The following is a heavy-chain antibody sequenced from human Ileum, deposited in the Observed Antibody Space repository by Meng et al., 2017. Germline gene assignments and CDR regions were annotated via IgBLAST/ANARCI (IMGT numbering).Heavy chain of an antibody. V-gene: IGHV3-7*01. Sequence: GESLKISCAASGFAFNDYWMNWVRQSPGKGLEWVANMSPDGRTAYYLDSVKGRFTISRDNTKNSLFLQMNSVSAEDTAVYYCTRDFARNTIDYWGQGTLVTGAS. D-gene: IGHD1-1*01. CDR1: GFAFNDYW. CDR2: MSPDGRTA. J-gene: IGHJ4*02. CDR3: TRDFARNTIDY.